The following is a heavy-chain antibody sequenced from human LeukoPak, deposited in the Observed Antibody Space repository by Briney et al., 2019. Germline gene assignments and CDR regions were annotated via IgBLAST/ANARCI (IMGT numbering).Heavy chain of an antibody. J-gene: IGHJ4*02. CDR1: GYTFTGYY. D-gene: IGHD3-10*01. CDR3: ARDAGTYGSGSQEFDY. V-gene: IGHV1-69*04. Sequence: GASVKVSCKASGYTFTGYYMHWVRQAPGQGLEWMGRIIPILGIANYAQKFQGRVTITADESTSTAYMELRSLRSDDTAVYYCARDAGTYGSGSQEFDYWGQGTLVTVSS. CDR2: IIPILGIA.